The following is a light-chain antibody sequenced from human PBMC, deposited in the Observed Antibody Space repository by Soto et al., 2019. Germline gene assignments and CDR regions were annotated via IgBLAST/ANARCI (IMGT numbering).Light chain of an antibody. V-gene: IGLV1-51*01. CDR3: GTWDSSLSAGV. CDR2: GND. J-gene: IGLJ2*01. CDR1: NSNIANNY. Sequence: QSVLTQPPSVSAAPGQKVTISCSGSNSNIANNYVSWYQQLPGTAPKLLIYGNDKRPSGIPDRFSGSKSGTSATLGITGLQTGDEADYYCGTWDSSLSAGVFGGGTKLTVL.